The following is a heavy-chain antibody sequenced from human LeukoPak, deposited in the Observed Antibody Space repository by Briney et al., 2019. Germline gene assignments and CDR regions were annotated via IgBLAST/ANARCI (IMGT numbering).Heavy chain of an antibody. D-gene: IGHD6-19*01. CDR3: ARRSLGLVTRGGTTYYFDY. V-gene: IGHV4-31*03. CDR1: GGSISSGGYY. CDR2: IYYSGST. Sequence: SETLSLTCTVSGGSISSGGYYWSWIRQHPGKGLEWIGYIYYSGSTYYNPSLKSRVTISVDTSKNQFSLKLSSVTAADTAVYYCARRSLGLVTRGGTTYYFDYWGQGTLVTVSS. J-gene: IGHJ4*02.